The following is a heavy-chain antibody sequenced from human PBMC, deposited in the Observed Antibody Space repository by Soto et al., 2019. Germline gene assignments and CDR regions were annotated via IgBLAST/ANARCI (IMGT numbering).Heavy chain of an antibody. V-gene: IGHV4-30-4*01. Sequence: SETLSLTCTVSGGSISSGDYYWSWIRHPPGKGLEWIGYIYYSGSTYYNPSLKSRVTISVDTSKNQFSLKLSSVTAADTAVYYCARGDYDFWSGYYTSFDYWGQGTLVTVSS. CDR3: ARGDYDFWSGYYTSFDY. CDR1: GGSISSGDYY. CDR2: IYYSGST. D-gene: IGHD3-3*01. J-gene: IGHJ4*02.